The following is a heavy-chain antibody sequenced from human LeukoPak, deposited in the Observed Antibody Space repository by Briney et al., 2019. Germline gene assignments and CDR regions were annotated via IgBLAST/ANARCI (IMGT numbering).Heavy chain of an antibody. V-gene: IGHV4-34*01. CDR2: INHSGST. Sequence: PSETLSLTCAVYGGSFSGYYWSWIRQPPGKGLEWIGEINHSGSTNYNPSLKSRVTISVDTSKSQFSLKLSSVTAADTAVYYCAREMVRPGGAKDDYWGQGTLVTVSS. CDR1: GGSFSGYY. J-gene: IGHJ4*02. D-gene: IGHD3-10*01. CDR3: AREMVRPGGAKDDY.